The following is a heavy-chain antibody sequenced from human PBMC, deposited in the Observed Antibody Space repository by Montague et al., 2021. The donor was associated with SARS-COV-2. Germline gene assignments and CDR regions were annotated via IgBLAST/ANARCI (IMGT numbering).Heavy chain of an antibody. CDR2: FYYTGST. CDR3: VRDVGTGWGTFDS. V-gene: IGHV4-61*01. Sequence: SETLSLTCIVSGVSVTNGNYYWSWIRQTPGKGLEWIGYFYYTGSTESNPSLKSRVTVSGDTSKNQFSLKLTSVTAADTAVYSCVRDVGTGWGTFDSWGQGIRVTVSS. D-gene: IGHD6-19*01. J-gene: IGHJ4*02. CDR1: GVSVTNGNYY.